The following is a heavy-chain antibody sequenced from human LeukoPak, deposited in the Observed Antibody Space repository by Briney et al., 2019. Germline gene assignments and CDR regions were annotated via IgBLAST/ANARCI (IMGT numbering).Heavy chain of an antibody. CDR3: ARIYGRPPRFDP. D-gene: IGHD3-10*01. CDR2: IYYSGST. J-gene: IGHJ5*02. Sequence: SDTLSLTCSVSGGSISSYYWSWIRQPPEKGLEWIGYIYYSGSTNYNPSLKSRVTISVDTSKHQFSLKLSSVTAADTAVYYCARIYGRPPRFDPWGQGTLVTVSS. V-gene: IGHV4-59*07. CDR1: GGSISSYY.